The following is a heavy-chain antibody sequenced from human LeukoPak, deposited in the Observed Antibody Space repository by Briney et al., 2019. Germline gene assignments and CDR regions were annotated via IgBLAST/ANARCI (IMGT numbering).Heavy chain of an antibody. V-gene: IGHV3-23*01. CDR2: ISGSGGST. CDR1: GFAFNTYA. D-gene: IGHD2-2*01. Sequence: GGSLRLSCVASGFAFNTYAMSWVRQAPGKGLEWVSAISGSGGSTYYADSVKGRFTISRDNSKNTLYLQMNSLRAEDTAVYYCAKNQLLTLTYYFDYWGQGTLVTVSS. CDR3: AKNQLLTLTYYFDY. J-gene: IGHJ4*02.